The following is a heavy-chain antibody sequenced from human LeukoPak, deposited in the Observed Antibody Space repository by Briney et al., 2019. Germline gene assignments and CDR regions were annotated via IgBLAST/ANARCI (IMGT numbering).Heavy chain of an antibody. CDR2: ISSSSGYI. CDR3: ARAHPRYYYDF. V-gene: IGHV3-21*01. Sequence: GGSLRPSCAASGFTFSSYSMNWVRQAPGKGLEWVSSISSSSGYIYYADSVKGRFTISRDNAKNSLYLQMNSLRAEDTAVYYCARAHPRYYYDFWGQGTLVTVSS. J-gene: IGHJ4*02. D-gene: IGHD1-14*01. CDR1: GFTFSSYS.